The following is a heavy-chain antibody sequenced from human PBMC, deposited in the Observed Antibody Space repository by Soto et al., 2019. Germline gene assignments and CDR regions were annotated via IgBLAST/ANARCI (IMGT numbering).Heavy chain of an antibody. Sequence: GGSLRLSCAASWFTFIGYAMNWVRQASGKGLEWVGRIRSKANSYATAYAASVKGRFTISRDDSKNTAYLQMNSLKTEDTAVYYCTRLDSVVVPAVGKYGMDVWGQGTTVTVSS. CDR1: WFTFIGYA. V-gene: IGHV3-73*01. D-gene: IGHD2-2*03. CDR2: IRSKANSYAT. J-gene: IGHJ6*02. CDR3: TRLDSVVVPAVGKYGMDV.